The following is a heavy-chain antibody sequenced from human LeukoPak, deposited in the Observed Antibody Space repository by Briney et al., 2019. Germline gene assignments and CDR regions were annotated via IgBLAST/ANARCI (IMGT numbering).Heavy chain of an antibody. V-gene: IGHV4-4*07. Sequence: PSETLSLTCTVSGGSISNYYWNWIRQPAGKGLEWIGRIYSRGNTDYNPSLKSRVTMSVDTSKNQFSLKLSSVTAADTAVYYCARDRHYYDSSGYYYSYYYYYMDVWGKGTTVTVSS. CDR1: GGSISNYY. CDR3: ARDRHYYDSSGYYYSYYYYYMDV. J-gene: IGHJ6*03. D-gene: IGHD3-22*01. CDR2: IYSRGNT.